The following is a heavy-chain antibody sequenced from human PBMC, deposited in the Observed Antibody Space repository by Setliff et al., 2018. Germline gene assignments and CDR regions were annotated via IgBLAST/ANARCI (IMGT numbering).Heavy chain of an antibody. CDR2: IYFSGSI. Sequence: SETLSLTCNVSGGSISGYYWSWIRQPPGKGLEWIGNIYFSGSIKYNPSLRSRVTISVDTVKNQFSLRLSSLTAADTAVYYCARAPDSGTYYNLYPYYNDVWGKGTTVTVSS. CDR3: ARAPDSGTYYNLYPYYNDV. D-gene: IGHD1-26*01. J-gene: IGHJ6*03. CDR1: GGSISGYY. V-gene: IGHV4-59*08.